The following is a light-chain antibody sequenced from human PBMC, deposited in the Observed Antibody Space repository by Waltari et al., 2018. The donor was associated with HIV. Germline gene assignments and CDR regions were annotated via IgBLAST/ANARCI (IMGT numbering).Light chain of an antibody. Sequence: SYELTQSPSVSVSPGQTASITCSGDTLGDTNVSWYQQKPGQSPVLVIYQSSKRPSEIPERFSGSNSGDTATLTISGTQAVDEADYYCQAWDSSSAVVFGGGTKLTVL. CDR2: QSS. CDR1: TLGDTN. J-gene: IGLJ2*01. CDR3: QAWDSSSAVV. V-gene: IGLV3-1*01.